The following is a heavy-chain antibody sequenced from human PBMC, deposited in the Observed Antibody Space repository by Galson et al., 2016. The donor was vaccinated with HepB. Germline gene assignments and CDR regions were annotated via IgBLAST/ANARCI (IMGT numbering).Heavy chain of an antibody. V-gene: IGHV6-1*01. CDR2: TYYRSKWYN. CDR1: GDSVSSNSAA. D-gene: IGHD1-26*01. Sequence: CAISGDSVSSNSAAWNWIRQSPSRGLEWLGRTYYRSKWYNDYAVSVKSRITINPDTSKNQFSLRVTHLTAADTAIYFCAREGNVGQSFDSWGQGILVTVSS. J-gene: IGHJ4*02. CDR3: AREGNVGQSFDS.